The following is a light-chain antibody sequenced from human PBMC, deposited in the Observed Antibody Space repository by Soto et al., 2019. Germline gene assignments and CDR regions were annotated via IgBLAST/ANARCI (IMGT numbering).Light chain of an antibody. CDR2: AAS. V-gene: IGKV1-39*01. CDR1: QNINSY. J-gene: IGKJ5*01. CDR3: HQSYDIPT. Sequence: DIPMTPSPSSLSATVGDSVTIXXRARQNINSYLNWYQQKPGKAPEILIYAASSLQSGVPSRFSGSGSGTDFTLTVSSLQPEDFATYYCHQSYDIPTFGQGTRLEIK.